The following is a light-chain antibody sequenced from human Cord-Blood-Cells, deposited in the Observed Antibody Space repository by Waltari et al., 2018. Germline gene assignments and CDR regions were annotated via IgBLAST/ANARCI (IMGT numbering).Light chain of an antibody. CDR1: QSVLYSSNNKNY. J-gene: IGKJ2*01. V-gene: IGKV4-1*01. CDR2: GAS. CDR3: QQYYSTPHT. Sequence: DIVLTQSPDSLAVSLGERATINCKSSQSVLYSSNNKNYFAWYQQKPGQPPKLLIYGASTRESGVPDRFSGSGSGTDFTLTISSLQAEDVAVYYCQQYYSTPHTFGQGTKLEIK.